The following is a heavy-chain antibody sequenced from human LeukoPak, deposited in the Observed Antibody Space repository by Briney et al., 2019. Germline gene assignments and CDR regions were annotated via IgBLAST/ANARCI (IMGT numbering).Heavy chain of an antibody. J-gene: IGHJ6*03. D-gene: IGHD6-13*01. Sequence: ASVKVSCKASGYTFTGYYMHWVRQAPGQGLEWMGWINPNSGGTNYAQKFQGRVTMTRDTSISTAYMELSRLRSDDTAVYYCARAGEFSSSWKLHYYYYYYMDVWGKGTTVTVSS. CDR1: GYTFTGYY. V-gene: IGHV1-2*02. CDR2: INPNSGGT. CDR3: ARAGEFSSSWKLHYYYYYYMDV.